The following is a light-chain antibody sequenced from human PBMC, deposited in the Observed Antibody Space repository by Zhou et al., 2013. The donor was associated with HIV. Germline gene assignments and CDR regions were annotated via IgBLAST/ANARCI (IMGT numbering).Light chain of an antibody. CDR3: SSFAGGNRV. J-gene: IGLJ2*01. V-gene: IGLV2-8*01. CDR2: EVI. Sequence: QSALTQPPSASGSPGQSVTISCTGTSSDIGAYKYVSWYQQHPGKAPTLMIYEVIKRPSGVPDRFSGSKSGNMASLTVSGLQAEDEADYYCSSFAGGNRVFGGGTRLTVL. CDR1: SSDIGAYKY.